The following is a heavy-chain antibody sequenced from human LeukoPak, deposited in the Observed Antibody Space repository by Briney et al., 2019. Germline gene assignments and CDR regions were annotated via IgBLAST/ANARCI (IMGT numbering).Heavy chain of an antibody. CDR2: IYYSGST. V-gene: IGHV4-34*01. D-gene: IGHD6-19*01. Sequence: SETLSLTCAVYGGSFSGYYWSWIRQPPGKGLEWIGSIYYSGSTYYNPSLKSRITISVDTSKNQFSLTLSSMTAADTAVYYCARQQWLVSDFDYWGQGTLVTVSS. CDR1: GGSFSGYY. J-gene: IGHJ4*02. CDR3: ARQQWLVSDFDY.